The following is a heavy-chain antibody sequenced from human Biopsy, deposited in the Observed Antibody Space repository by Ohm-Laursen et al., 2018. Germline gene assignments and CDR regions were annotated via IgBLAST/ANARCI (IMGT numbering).Heavy chain of an antibody. CDR3: VRGGLGSFPFDY. CDR2: LFTSGTT. J-gene: IGHJ4*02. Sequence: SDTLSLTWTVSGGSIDSYYWSWMRQPAGKGLEWIGRLFTSGTTNYSPSLNNRVTMSVDTSKNQFSLRLTSVTAADTAVYYCVRGGLGSFPFDYWGPGTLVTVSS. CDR1: GGSIDSYY. V-gene: IGHV4-4*07. D-gene: IGHD3-10*01.